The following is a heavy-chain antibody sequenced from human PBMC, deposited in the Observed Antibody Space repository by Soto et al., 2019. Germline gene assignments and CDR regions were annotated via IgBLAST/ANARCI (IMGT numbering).Heavy chain of an antibody. V-gene: IGHV3-30*18. J-gene: IGHJ4*02. CDR2: ISYDGSNK. CDR3: AKVITGTDY. Sequence: LRLSCAASGFTFSSYGMHWVRQAPGKGLEWVAVISYDGSNKYYADSVKGRFTISRDNSKNTLYLQMNSLRAEDTAVYYCAKVITGTDYWGQGTLVTVSS. CDR1: GFTFSSYG. D-gene: IGHD1-20*01.